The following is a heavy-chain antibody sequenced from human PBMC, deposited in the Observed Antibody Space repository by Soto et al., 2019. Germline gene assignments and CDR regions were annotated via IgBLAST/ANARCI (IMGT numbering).Heavy chain of an antibody. Sequence: EASVKVSCKASGGTFSSYAISWVRQAPGQGLEWMGGIIPIFGTANYAQKFQGRVTITADKSTSTAYMELSSLRSEDTAVYYCAREGYYYDSSGYQFDCWGQGTLVTVSS. CDR1: GGTFSSYA. D-gene: IGHD3-22*01. J-gene: IGHJ4*02. CDR3: AREGYYYDSSGYQFDC. V-gene: IGHV1-69*06. CDR2: IIPIFGTA.